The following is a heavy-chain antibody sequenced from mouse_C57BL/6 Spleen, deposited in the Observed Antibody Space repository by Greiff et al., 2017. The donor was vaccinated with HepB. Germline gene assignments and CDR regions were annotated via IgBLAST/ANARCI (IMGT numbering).Heavy chain of an antibody. CDR2: IDPSDSET. D-gene: IGHD2-5*01. CDR1: GYTFTSYW. J-gene: IGHJ3*01. Sequence: VQLQQPGAELVRPGSSVKLSCKASGYTFTSYWMHWVKQRPIQGLEWIGNIDPSDSETHYNQKFKDKATLTVDKSSSTAYMQLSSLTSEDSAVYYCARRGYSNYEGFAYWGQGTLVTVSA. CDR3: ARRGYSNYEGFAY. V-gene: IGHV1-52*01.